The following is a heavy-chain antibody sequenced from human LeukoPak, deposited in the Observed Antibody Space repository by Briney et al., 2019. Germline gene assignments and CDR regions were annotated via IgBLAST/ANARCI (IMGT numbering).Heavy chain of an antibody. V-gene: IGHV3-23*01. J-gene: IGHJ5*02. CDR1: GFTFSRYA. Sequence: AGGSLRLSCVASGFTFSRYAMNWVRQAPGKGLEWVSVISGSGGSTYYADSVKGRFTISRDNSKNTLYLQMNSLRAEDTAVYYCAKEGLRYFDWLLMDWFDPWGQGTLVIVSS. CDR3: AKEGLRYFDWLLMDWFDP. CDR2: ISGSGGST. D-gene: IGHD3-9*01.